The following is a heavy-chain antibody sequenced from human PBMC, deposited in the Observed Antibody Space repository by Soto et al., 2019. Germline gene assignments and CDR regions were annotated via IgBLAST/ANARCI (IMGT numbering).Heavy chain of an antibody. D-gene: IGHD3-10*01. CDR2: ISGSGGNI. J-gene: IGHJ4*02. V-gene: IGHV3-23*01. Sequence: GGSLRLSCAASGFIFSSYAMAWVRQAPGKGLEWVSGISGSGGNIYYADSVKGRFTISRDKSQNTLFLQMNSLGAEDTAVYYCAKDRYSGSGSFFDYWGQGTLVTVSS. CDR1: GFIFSSYA. CDR3: AKDRYSGSGSFFDY.